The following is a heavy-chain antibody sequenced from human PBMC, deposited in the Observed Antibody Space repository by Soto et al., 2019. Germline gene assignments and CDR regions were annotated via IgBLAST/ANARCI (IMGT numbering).Heavy chain of an antibody. CDR1: GFTFSAYA. CDR2: TGAGSK. CDR3: AKGHEAGHLLFVS. Sequence: ELQLLESGGGLVQPGGSLRLSCVAYGFTFSAYAMSWVRQAPGKGLEWVSTTGAGSKYYADSVMGRFTISSDNSKSTMYMEMSRLRAEDTAVYYCAKGHEAGHLLFVSWGQETLVTVAS. V-gene: IGHV3-23*01. J-gene: IGHJ4*02. D-gene: IGHD3-10*01.